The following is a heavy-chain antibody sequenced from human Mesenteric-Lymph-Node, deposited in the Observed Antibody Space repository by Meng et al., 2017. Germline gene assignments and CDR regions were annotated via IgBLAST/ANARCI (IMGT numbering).Heavy chain of an antibody. Sequence: QVQLVESGGGVVQPGRSLRLSCAASGFTFSGYGMHWVRQAPGKGLEWVALISYDGNKKYYGDSVKGRFTISRDISKNTLYLQMNSLRPEDTAVYFCAKSLEAAATGFDYWGQGTLVTVSS. CDR3: AKSLEAAATGFDY. V-gene: IGHV3-30*18. CDR1: GFTFSGYG. J-gene: IGHJ4*02. CDR2: ISYDGNKK. D-gene: IGHD2-15*01.